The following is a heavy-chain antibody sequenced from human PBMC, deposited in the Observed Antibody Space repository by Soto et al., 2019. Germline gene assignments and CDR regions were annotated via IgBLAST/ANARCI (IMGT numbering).Heavy chain of an antibody. J-gene: IGHJ4*02. CDR1: GGTFSSYT. D-gene: IGHD3-10*01. Sequence: QVQLVQSGAEVKKPGSSVQVSCKASGGTFSSYTISWVRQAPGQGLEWMGRIIPILALANYAQKFQGRVTITADKSTSTAYMELSSLRSEDTALYYCARERLRGGFDYWGQGTLVTLSS. V-gene: IGHV1-69*08. CDR3: ARERLRGGFDY. CDR2: IIPILALA.